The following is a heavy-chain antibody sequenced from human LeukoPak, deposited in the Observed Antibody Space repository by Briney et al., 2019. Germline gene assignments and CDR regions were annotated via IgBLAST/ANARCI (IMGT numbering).Heavy chain of an antibody. CDR2: IFYSGST. V-gene: IGHV4-31*11. CDR1: GGSISSGGYY. Sequence: SETLSLTCAVSGGSISSGGYYWSWIRQHPGEGLEWIGYIFYSGSTYHNPSLKSRVTISVDTSKNQFSLKLSSVTAADTAVYYCARDRGPYSGYDSYYFDYWGQGTLVTVSS. D-gene: IGHD5-12*01. CDR3: ARDRGPYSGYDSYYFDY. J-gene: IGHJ4*02.